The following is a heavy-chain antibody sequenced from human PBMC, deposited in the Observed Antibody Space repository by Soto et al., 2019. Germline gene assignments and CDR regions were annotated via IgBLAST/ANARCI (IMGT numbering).Heavy chain of an antibody. J-gene: IGHJ4*02. Sequence: QVQLVQSGAEVKKPGSSVKVSCKASGVTFSSYAISWVRQAPGQGLEWMGGIIPIFGTANYAQKFQGRVTITADDSTSTAYMELSSLRSEDTAVYYCARGSPAPYSYAYALFDYWGQGTLVTVSS. D-gene: IGHD5-18*01. CDR2: IIPIFGTA. CDR3: ARGSPAPYSYAYALFDY. CDR1: GVTFSSYA. V-gene: IGHV1-69*01.